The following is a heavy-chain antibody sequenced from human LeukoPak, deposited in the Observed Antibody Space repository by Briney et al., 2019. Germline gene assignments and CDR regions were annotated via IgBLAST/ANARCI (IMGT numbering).Heavy chain of an antibody. CDR2: SDPEDGET. D-gene: IGHD4-17*01. CDR1: GYTFTGYY. CDR3: ATLHDYGDYNLGWFDP. Sequence: ASVKVSCKASGYTFTGYYMHCVRQAPRQGLEWMGCSDPEDGETIYAQKFQGRVTMTEDTSTDTAYMELSSLRSEDTAVYYCATLHDYGDYNLGWFDPWGQGTLVTVSS. V-gene: IGHV1-24*01. J-gene: IGHJ5*02.